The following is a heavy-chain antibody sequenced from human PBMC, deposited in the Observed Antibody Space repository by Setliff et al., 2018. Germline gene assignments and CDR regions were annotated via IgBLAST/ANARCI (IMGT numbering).Heavy chain of an antibody. CDR3: ARGQLAVAGSAVDY. CDR1: GYTFTNYD. D-gene: IGHD6-19*01. CDR2: MSPNSGDT. J-gene: IGHJ4*02. V-gene: IGHV1-8*02. Sequence: ASVKVSCKASGYTFTNYDINWVRQVTGQGLEWMGWMSPNSGDTGYAQKFQGRVTMTRDTSINTAYMEVSSLRSEDTAVYYCARGQLAVAGSAVDYWGQGTQVTVSS.